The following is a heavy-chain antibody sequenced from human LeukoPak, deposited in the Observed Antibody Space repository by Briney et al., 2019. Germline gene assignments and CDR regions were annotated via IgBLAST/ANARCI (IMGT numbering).Heavy chain of an antibody. CDR3: ARDRTRTGQAPGNWFDP. D-gene: IGHD3-10*01. Sequence: ASVTVSCKASGHTFTGYYMHWVRQAPGQELEWMGWINPNSGGTNYAQKFQGRVTMTRDTSISTAYMELSRLRSDDTAVYYCARDRTRTGQAPGNWFDPWGQGTLVTVSS. J-gene: IGHJ5*02. CDR1: GHTFTGYY. V-gene: IGHV1-2*02. CDR2: INPNSGGT.